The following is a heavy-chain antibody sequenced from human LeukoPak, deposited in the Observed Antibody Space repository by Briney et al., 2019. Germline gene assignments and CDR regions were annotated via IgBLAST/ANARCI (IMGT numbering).Heavy chain of an antibody. CDR1: GFTVSSNY. CDR3: ARERPGPTPYNYYMGV. CDR2: IYSGGST. V-gene: IGHV3-66*01. Sequence: PGGSLRLSCAASGFTVSSNYMSWVRQAPGKGLEWVSVIYSGGSTYYADSSKGRFTISTDNSKNTLYLQMNSLRAEDTAVYYCARERPGPTPYNYYMGVWGEGTTVTLSS. J-gene: IGHJ6*01. D-gene: IGHD3-22*01.